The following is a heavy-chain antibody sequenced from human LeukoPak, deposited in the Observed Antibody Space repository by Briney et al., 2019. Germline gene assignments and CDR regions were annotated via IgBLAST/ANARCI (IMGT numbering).Heavy chain of an antibody. CDR2: IYTSGST. CDR3: ASYIVVVPAARGPLDY. CDR1: GGSISSGSYY. Sequence: PSQTLSLTCTVSGGSISSGSYYWSWIRQPAGKGLEGIGRIYTSGSTNYNPSLKSRVTISVDTSKNQFSLKLSSVTAADTAVYYCASYIVVVPAARGPLDYWSQGTLVTVSS. D-gene: IGHD2-2*01. J-gene: IGHJ4*02. V-gene: IGHV4-61*02.